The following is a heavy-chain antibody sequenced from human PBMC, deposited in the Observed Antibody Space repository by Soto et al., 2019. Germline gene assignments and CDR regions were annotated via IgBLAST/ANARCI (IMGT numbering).Heavy chain of an antibody. CDR1: GFTFSSYW. CDR3: ARDRWDVDTGMATNLDY. V-gene: IGHV3-7*03. J-gene: IGHJ4*02. CDR2: IKQDGSEK. Sequence: PGGSLRLSCAASGFTFSSYWMSWVRQAPGKGLEWVANIKQDGSEKYYVDSVKGRFTISRDNAKNSLYLQMNSLRAEDTAVYYCARDRWDVDTGMATNLDYWGQGTLVTVSS. D-gene: IGHD5-18*01.